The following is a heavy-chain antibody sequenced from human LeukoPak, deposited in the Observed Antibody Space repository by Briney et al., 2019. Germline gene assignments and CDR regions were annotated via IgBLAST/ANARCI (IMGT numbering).Heavy chain of an antibody. CDR1: GFTFTNAW. J-gene: IGHJ4*02. V-gene: IGHV3-15*01. CDR2: IKSKTDGETT. D-gene: IGHD3-10*01. Sequence: GGSLRLSCVDSGFTFTNAWMSWVRQAPGKGPEWIGRIKSKTDGETTNYAEPVRGRFTISRDDSKSAVYLQMNSLKIEDTAVYYCTTDLGTYYHGSQRLIPIDYWGQGTLVTVSS. CDR3: TTDLGTYYHGSQRLIPIDY.